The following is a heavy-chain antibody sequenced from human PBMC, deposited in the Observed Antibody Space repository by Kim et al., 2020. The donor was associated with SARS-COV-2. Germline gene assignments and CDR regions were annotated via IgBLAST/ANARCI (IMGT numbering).Heavy chain of an antibody. V-gene: IGHV1-18*01. CDR3: ARDPPRADYCGGDCYFPYFDY. CDR1: GYTFTSYG. CDR2: ISAYNGNT. D-gene: IGHD2-21*02. Sequence: ASVKVSCKASGYTFTSYGISWVRQAPGQGLEWMGWISAYNGNTNYAQKLQGRVTMTTDTSTSTAYMELRSLRSDDTAVYYCARDPPRADYCGGDCYFPYFDYWGQGTLVTVSS. J-gene: IGHJ4*02.